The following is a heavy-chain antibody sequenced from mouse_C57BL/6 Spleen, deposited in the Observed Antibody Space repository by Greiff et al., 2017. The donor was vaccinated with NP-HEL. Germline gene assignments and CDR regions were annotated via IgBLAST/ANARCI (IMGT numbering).Heavy chain of an antibody. CDR2: INPNNGGT. CDR1: GYTFTDYY. V-gene: IGHV1-26*01. Sequence: VQLQQSGPELVKPGASVKISCKASGYTFTDYYMNWVKQSHGKSLEWIGDINPNNGGTSYNQKFKGKATLTVDKSSSTAYMELRSLTSEDSAVYYCARVTTVVAPDYWGQGTTLTVSS. CDR3: ARVTTVVAPDY. D-gene: IGHD1-1*01. J-gene: IGHJ2*01.